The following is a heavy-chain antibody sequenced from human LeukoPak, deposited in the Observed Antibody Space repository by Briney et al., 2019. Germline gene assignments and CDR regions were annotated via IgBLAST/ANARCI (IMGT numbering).Heavy chain of an antibody. CDR2: IDPSDSYT. CDR3: ARSGYCSGGSCYTSRDYYYYYGMDV. Sequence: GESLRISCKGSGYSFTSYWISWVRQMPGKGLEWMGRIDPSDSYTNYSPSFQGHVTISADKSISTAYLQWSSLKASDTAMYYCARSGYCSGGSCYTSRDYYYYYGMDVWGKGTTVTDSS. V-gene: IGHV5-10-1*01. CDR1: GYSFTSYW. J-gene: IGHJ6*04. D-gene: IGHD2-15*01.